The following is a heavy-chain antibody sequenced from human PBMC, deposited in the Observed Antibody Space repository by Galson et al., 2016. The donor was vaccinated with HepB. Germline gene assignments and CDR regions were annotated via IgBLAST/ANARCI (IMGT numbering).Heavy chain of an antibody. CDR1: GFSFSKYT. CDR2: ISTSSSYI. V-gene: IGHV3-21*06. CDR3: ARRDYYYYGVDV. J-gene: IGHJ6*02. Sequence: SLRLSCAASGFSFSKYTMNWVRQAPGKGLEWVSSISTSSSYISYADSLKGRFTISRDNAKNSLYLQMTSLRAEDTAVYYCARRDYYYYGVDVWGQGTTVFVSS.